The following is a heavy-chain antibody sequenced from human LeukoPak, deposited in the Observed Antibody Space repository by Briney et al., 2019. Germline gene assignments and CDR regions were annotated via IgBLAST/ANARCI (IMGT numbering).Heavy chain of an antibody. CDR3: ARGGHYYDSSGYYYSH. CDR1: GGTFSSYA. V-gene: IGHV1-69*04. CDR2: IIPILGIA. J-gene: IGHJ4*02. Sequence: ASVKVSCKASGGTFSSYAISWVRQAPGQGLEWMGRIIPILGIANYAQKFQGRVTITADKSTSTAYMELSSLRSEDTAVYYCARGGHYYDSSGYYYSHWGQGTLVTVSS. D-gene: IGHD3-22*01.